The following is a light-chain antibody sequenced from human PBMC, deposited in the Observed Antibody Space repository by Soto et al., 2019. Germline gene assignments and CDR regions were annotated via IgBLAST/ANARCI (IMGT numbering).Light chain of an antibody. CDR3: CSFAGSNPFPYV. J-gene: IGLJ1*01. V-gene: IGLV2-23*02. CDR2: EVN. CDR1: ISDVGSHNL. Sequence: QSALTQPASVSGSPGQSITISCTGTISDVGSHNLVSWYQQHPDKAPKLIIYEVNERPSGVSSRFSGSKSGNTASLTVSGLQPDAEADYHCCSFAGSNPFPYVFGTGTKVTVL.